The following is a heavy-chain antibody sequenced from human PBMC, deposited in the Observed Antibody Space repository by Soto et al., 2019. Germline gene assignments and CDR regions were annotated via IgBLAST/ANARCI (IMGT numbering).Heavy chain of an antibody. CDR2: IFSNNER. J-gene: IGHJ6*02. CDR3: ARLVAVSSSYYYGLDV. V-gene: IGHV2-26*03. CDR1: GFSLTTGRLG. Sequence: TWSISGFSLTTGRLGVSWIRQPPGKALEWLAHIFSNNERSYSASLQHRLSISADTSTGEVVFTMTSVGPVDAGTYFCARLVAVSSSYYYGLDVWGQGASVTVS.